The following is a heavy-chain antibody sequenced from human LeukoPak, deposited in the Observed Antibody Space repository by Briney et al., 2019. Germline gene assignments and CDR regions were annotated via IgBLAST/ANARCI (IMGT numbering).Heavy chain of an antibody. CDR2: VYHSGIT. CDR3: ARLVPTAFDY. D-gene: IGHD6-6*01. Sequence: SETLSLTCTVSGYSISSGYYSGWIRQPPGKGLEWIGSVYHSGITYYNPSLKSRVTISVDTSKNQFSLKLSSVTAADTAVYYCARLVPTAFDYWGQGTLVTVSS. J-gene: IGHJ4*02. V-gene: IGHV4-38-2*02. CDR1: GYSISSGYY.